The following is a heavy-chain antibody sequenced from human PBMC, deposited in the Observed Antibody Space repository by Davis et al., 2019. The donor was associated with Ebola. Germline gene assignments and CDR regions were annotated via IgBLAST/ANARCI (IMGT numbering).Heavy chain of an antibody. CDR2: IWYDGSNK. D-gene: IGHD3-22*01. CDR1: GFTFSSYG. J-gene: IGHJ4*02. Sequence: GESLKISCAASGFTFSSYGMHWVRQAPGKGLEWVAVIWYDGSNKYYADSVKGRFTISRDNSKNTLYLQMNSLRAEDTAVYYCARGPQTYYYDSSGYYGLRYFDYWGQGTLVTVSS. V-gene: IGHV3-33*01. CDR3: ARGPQTYYYDSSGYYGLRYFDY.